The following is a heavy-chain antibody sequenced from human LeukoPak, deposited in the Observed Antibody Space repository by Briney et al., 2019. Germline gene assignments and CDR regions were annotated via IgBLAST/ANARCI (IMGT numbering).Heavy chain of an antibody. D-gene: IGHD2-8*01. J-gene: IGHJ3*02. Sequence: PGGSLRLSCAASGFTFSNYEMNWVRQAPGKGLEWVSYISSSGYTTHYADSVKGRFTISRDNAKNSLYLQMNSLRAEDTAVYYCVRNGVDSTYDIWGQGTVVTVSS. CDR1: GFTFSNYE. CDR2: ISSSGYTT. V-gene: IGHV3-48*03. CDR3: VRNGVDSTYDI.